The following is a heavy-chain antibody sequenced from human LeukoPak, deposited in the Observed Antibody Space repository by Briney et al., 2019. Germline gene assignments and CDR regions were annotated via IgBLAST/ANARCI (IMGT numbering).Heavy chain of an antibody. V-gene: IGHV3-23*01. D-gene: IGHD4/OR15-4a*01. Sequence: PGGSLRLSCAASGFTFSTYGMSWVRQAPGKGLEWVSAISGSGGSTYYADSVKGRFTISRDNSKNTLYLQMNSLRAEDTAVYYGAKDEAPGLTPSWGQGTLVTVSS. CDR2: ISGSGGST. CDR1: GFTFSTYG. CDR3: AKDEAPGLTPS. J-gene: IGHJ5*02.